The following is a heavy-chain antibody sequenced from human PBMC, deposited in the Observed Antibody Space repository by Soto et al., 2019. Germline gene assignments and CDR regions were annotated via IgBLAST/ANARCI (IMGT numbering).Heavy chain of an antibody. CDR3: ARLKYGSGPFDY. D-gene: IGHD3-10*01. J-gene: IGHJ4*02. CDR1: GGSISSGVYY. Sequence: SETLSLTCTVSGGSISSGVYYWIWIRQHPGKGLEWIGYIYYSGSTYYNPSLKSRVTISVDTSKNQFSLKLSSVTAADTAVYYCARLKYGSGPFDYWGQGTLVTVSS. CDR2: IYYSGST. V-gene: IGHV4-31*03.